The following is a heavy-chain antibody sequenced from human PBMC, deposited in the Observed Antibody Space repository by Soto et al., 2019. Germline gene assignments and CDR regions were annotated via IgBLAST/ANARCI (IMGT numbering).Heavy chain of an antibody. Sequence: EEQLVESGGDLVQPGRSLRLSCVASGFRSNDHAMHWIRQAPGKGLEWVAGIFWNGGGQGYADSVKGRFTISRDNAKNSLYLQMDSLSVEDSGFYYCLKYISPGGLDNWGQGTLVTVSS. J-gene: IGHJ4*02. V-gene: IGHV3-9*02. D-gene: IGHD3-10*01. CDR2: IFWNGGGQ. CDR1: GFRSNDHA. CDR3: LKYISPGGLDN.